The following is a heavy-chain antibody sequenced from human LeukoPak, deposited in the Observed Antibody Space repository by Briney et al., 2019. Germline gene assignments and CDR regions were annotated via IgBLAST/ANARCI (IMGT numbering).Heavy chain of an antibody. Sequence: GGSLRLSCAASGFTFSTYGMTWVRQAPGKGLEWISYISSSSDSIKYADSGKGRFTSSRDNSKNTLYLQMNSLRAEDTAVYYCARDMSSGSGPYGMDVWGQGTTVTVSS. CDR3: ARDMSSGSGPYGMDV. J-gene: IGHJ6*02. V-gene: IGHV3-48*01. D-gene: IGHD2-15*01. CDR1: GFTFSTYG. CDR2: ISSSSDSI.